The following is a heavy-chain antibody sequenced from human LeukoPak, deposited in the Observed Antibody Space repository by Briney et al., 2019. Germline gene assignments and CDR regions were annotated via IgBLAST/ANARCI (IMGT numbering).Heavy chain of an antibody. CDR1: GFTFSSYG. CDR2: ISYDGSNK. J-gene: IGHJ6*04. D-gene: IGHD4-17*01. Sequence: GGSLRLSCAASGFTFSSYGMHWVRQAPGKGLEWVAVISYDGSNKYYADSVKGRFTISRDNSKSTLYLQMNSLRAEDTAVYYCAKSTVTTNIYYYYGMDVWGKGTTVTVSS. V-gene: IGHV3-30*18. CDR3: AKSTVTTNIYYYYGMDV.